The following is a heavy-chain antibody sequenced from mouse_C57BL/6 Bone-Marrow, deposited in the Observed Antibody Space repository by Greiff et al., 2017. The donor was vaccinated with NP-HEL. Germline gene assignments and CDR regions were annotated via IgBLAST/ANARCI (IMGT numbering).Heavy chain of an antibody. CDR2: IDPETGGT. CDR1: GYTFTDYE. Sequence: QVQLQQSGAELVRPGASVTLSCKASGYTFTDYEMHWVKQTPVHGLEWIGAIDPETGGTAYNQKFKGKAILTADKSSSTAYMELRSLTSEDSAVYYCTRRGVISYYSNYAWFAYWGQGTLVTVSA. J-gene: IGHJ3*01. V-gene: IGHV1-15*01. CDR3: TRRGVISYYSNYAWFAY. D-gene: IGHD2-5*01.